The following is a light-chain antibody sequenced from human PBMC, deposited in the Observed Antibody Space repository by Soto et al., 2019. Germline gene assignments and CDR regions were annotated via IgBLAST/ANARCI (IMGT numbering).Light chain of an antibody. CDR3: QQTNTFLPLT. Sequence: DIQMTQSPSSVSASVGDRVXIXXXASQGISNWLAWYQQQPGKAPKLLIYAASSLQSGVPSRFSGGGSGTHFTLIISSLQPEDFATYYCQQTNTFLPLTFGGGTKVEIK. CDR1: QGISNW. V-gene: IGKV1-12*01. J-gene: IGKJ4*01. CDR2: AAS.